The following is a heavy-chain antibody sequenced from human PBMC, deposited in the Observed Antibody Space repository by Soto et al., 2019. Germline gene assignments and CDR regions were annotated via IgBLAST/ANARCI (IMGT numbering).Heavy chain of an antibody. D-gene: IGHD2-2*01. CDR3: ARAPPSCSSTSCYFDY. V-gene: IGHV3-21*01. CDR1: GFTFSSYS. Sequence: GGSLRLSCAASGFTFSSYSMNWVRQAPGKGLEWVSSISSSSSYIYYADSVKGRFTISRDNAKNSLYLQMNSLRAEDTAVYYCARAPPSCSSTSCYFDYWGQGTLVTVSS. J-gene: IGHJ4*02. CDR2: ISSSSSYI.